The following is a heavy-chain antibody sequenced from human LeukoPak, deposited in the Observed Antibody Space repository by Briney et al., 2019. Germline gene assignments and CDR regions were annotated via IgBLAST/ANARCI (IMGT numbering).Heavy chain of an antibody. CDR1: GGSISSYY. Sequence: ETLSLTCTVSGGSISSYYWSWIRQPPGKGLEWIGYIYYSGSTNYNPSLKSRVTISVDTSKNQFSLKLSSVTAADTAVYYCARTPSYYGSDYWGQGTLVTVSS. CDR2: IYYSGST. CDR3: ARTPSYYGSDY. J-gene: IGHJ4*02. D-gene: IGHD3-10*01. V-gene: IGHV4-59*01.